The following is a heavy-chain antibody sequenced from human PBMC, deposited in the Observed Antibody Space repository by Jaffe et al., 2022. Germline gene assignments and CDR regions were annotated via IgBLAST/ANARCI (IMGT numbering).Heavy chain of an antibody. CDR3: ARSDYYDSSGRAWYFDL. Sequence: QVQLQESGPGLVKPSETLSLTCAVSGYSISSGYYWGWIRQPPGKGLEWIGSIYHSGSTYYNPSLKSRVTISVDTSKNQFSLKLSSVTAADTAVYYCARSDYYDSSGRAWYFDLWGRGTLVTVSS. D-gene: IGHD3-22*01. V-gene: IGHV4-38-2*01. CDR1: GYSISSGYY. J-gene: IGHJ2*01. CDR2: IYHSGST.